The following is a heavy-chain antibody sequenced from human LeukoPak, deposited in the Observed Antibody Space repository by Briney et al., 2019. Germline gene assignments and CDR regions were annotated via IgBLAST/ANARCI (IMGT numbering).Heavy chain of an antibody. D-gene: IGHD3-22*01. J-gene: IGHJ4*02. CDR3: ARWTGDLYYYGSSGYYIT. CDR1: GYTFTSYG. V-gene: IGHV1-18*01. Sequence: EASVKVSCKASGYTFTSYGISWVRQAPGQGLEWMGWISAYNGNTNYAQKLQGRVTMTTDTSTSTAYMELRSLRSDDTAVYYCARWTGDLYYYGSSGYYITWGQGTLVTVSS. CDR2: ISAYNGNT.